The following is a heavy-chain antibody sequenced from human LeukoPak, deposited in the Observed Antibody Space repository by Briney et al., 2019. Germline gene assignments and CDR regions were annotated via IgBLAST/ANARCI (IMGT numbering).Heavy chain of an antibody. D-gene: IGHD6-13*01. V-gene: IGHV3-21*01. CDR1: GFTFSSYS. CDR3: ARDFRAAAPHDYYYYYMDV. CDR2: ISSSSSYI. J-gene: IGHJ6*03. Sequence: GGSLRLSCAASGFTFSSYSMNWVRQAPGKGLEWVSSISSSSSYIYYADSVKGRFTISRDNAKNSLYQQMNSLRAEDTAVYYCARDFRAAAPHDYYYYYMDVWGKGTTVTVSS.